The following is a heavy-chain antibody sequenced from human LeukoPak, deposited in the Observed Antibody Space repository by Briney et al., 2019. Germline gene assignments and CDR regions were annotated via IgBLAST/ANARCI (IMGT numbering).Heavy chain of an antibody. CDR1: GFTFSSYS. CDR3: ARDYGGNSTPDY. V-gene: IGHV3-23*01. J-gene: IGHJ4*02. Sequence: GGSLRLSCAASGFTFSSYSMNWVRQAPGKGLEWVSAISGSGGSTYYADSVKGRFTISRDNSKNTLYLQMNSLRAEDTAVYYCARDYGGNSTPDYWGQGTLVTVSS. D-gene: IGHD4-17*01. CDR2: ISGSGGST.